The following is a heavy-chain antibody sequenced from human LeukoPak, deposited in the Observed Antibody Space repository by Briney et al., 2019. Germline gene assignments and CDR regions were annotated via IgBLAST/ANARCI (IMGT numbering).Heavy chain of an antibody. CDR3: ARGGRGGPRGYYYYYMDV. CDR2: ISAYNGNT. CDR1: GGTFTSYG. V-gene: IGHV1-18*01. Sequence: ASVKVSCKTSGGTFTSYGISWVRQAPGQGLEWMGWISAYNGNTNYAQKLQGRVTMTTDTSTSTAYMELRSLRSEDTAVYYCARGGRGGPRGYYYYYMDVWGKGTTVTVSS. J-gene: IGHJ6*03. D-gene: IGHD3-16*01.